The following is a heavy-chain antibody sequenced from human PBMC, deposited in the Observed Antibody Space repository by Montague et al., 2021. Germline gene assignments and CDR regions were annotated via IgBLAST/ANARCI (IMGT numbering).Heavy chain of an antibody. CDR3: ASGNDYSGNCFDY. V-gene: IGHV4-31*03. CDR1: GGAISSEGYY. CDR2: IYSSGST. Sequence: TLSLTCNVSGGAISSEGYYWSWIRQHPVKGLEWIGYIYSSGSTYYSPSPESRITISVDTSQNQFSLRLTSVTAADTAVYFCASGNDYSGNCFDYWGQGTLVTVSS. D-gene: IGHD4-23*01. J-gene: IGHJ4*02.